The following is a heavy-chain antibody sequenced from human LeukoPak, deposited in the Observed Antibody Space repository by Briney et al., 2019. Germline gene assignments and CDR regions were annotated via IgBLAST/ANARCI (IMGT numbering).Heavy chain of an antibody. CDR2: IKEDGSDA. J-gene: IGHJ4*02. CDR3: ARDIPYGLSYFDY. D-gene: IGHD2-2*02. CDR1: GFTFRSFW. Sequence: PGGSLRLSCSASGFTFRSFWMTWVRQAPGKGVELVANIKEDGSDANYVDAVKGRFTISRDNAKDSLYLQMNSVRPEDTAVYYCARDIPYGLSYFDYWGQGTLVTVSS. V-gene: IGHV3-7*04.